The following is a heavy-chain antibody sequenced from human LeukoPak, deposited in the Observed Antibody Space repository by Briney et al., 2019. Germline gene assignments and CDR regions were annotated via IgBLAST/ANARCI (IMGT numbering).Heavy chain of an antibody. J-gene: IGHJ4*02. CDR3: ARDHFGSLDS. V-gene: IGHV4-61*01. CDR2: DYCGGNT. D-gene: IGHD3-10*01. CDR1: GFSFTTDSYC. Sequence: SETLSLTCTVSGFSFTTDSYCWGWIRQPPGKGLEWIGYDYCGGNTNYDPSLKRRVTISVDTSKNQFSLTLTSVTAADTAVYFCARDHFGSLDSWGQGILVTVSS.